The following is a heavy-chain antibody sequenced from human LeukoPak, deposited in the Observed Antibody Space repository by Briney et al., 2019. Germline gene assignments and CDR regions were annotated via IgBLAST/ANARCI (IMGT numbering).Heavy chain of an antibody. CDR3: ARDGTNWNYRYYYYYMDV. Sequence: SETLSLTCTVSGGSISSYYWSWIRQPAGKGLEWIGRIYTSGSTNYNPSLKSRVTISVDKSKNQFSLKLSSVTAADTAVYYCARDGTNWNYRYYYYYMDVWGKGTTVTVPS. CDR2: IYTSGST. J-gene: IGHJ6*03. D-gene: IGHD1-7*01. CDR1: GGSISSYY. V-gene: IGHV4-4*07.